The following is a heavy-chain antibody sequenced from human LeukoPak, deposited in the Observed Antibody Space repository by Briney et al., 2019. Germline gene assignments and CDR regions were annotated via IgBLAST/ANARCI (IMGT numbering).Heavy chain of an antibody. CDR1: GFTFSDYY. CDR3: ARIWHSGWDLDY. Sequence: PGGSLRLSCAASGFTFSDYYMSWIRQAPGKGLEWVSYISSSGSTIYYADSVKGRFTISRDNSKNTLYLQMNSLRAEDTALYYCARIWHSGWDLDYWGQGTLVTVSS. J-gene: IGHJ4*02. D-gene: IGHD6-19*01. V-gene: IGHV3-11*01. CDR2: ISSSGSTI.